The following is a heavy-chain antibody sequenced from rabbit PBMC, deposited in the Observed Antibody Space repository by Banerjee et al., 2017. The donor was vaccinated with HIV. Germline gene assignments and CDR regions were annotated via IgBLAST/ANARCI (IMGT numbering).Heavy chain of an antibody. V-gene: IGHV1S45*01. CDR2: INAATANP. Sequence: QEQLVESGGGLVQPVASLTLTCNASGFSFGDRHVMCWLRQAPGKGLEWIACINAATANPVYATWAKGRFTISRTSSTTVTLRMTSLTAADTATYFCARDLVGVIGWNFYLWGQGTLVTVS. CDR1: GFSFGDRHV. CDR3: ARDLVGVIGWNFYL. D-gene: IGHD1-1*01. J-gene: IGHJ4*01.